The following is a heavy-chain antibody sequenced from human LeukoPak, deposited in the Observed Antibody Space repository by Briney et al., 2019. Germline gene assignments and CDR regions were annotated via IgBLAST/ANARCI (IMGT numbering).Heavy chain of an antibody. D-gene: IGHD1-26*01. Sequence: ASVKVSCKASGYTFTSYDINWVRQAPGQGLEWMGWINPNSGGTNYAQKFQGRVTMTRDTSISTAYMELSRLRSDDTAVYYCAREKQVGATSPFFDYWGQGTLVTVSS. V-gene: IGHV1-2*02. J-gene: IGHJ4*02. CDR1: GYTFTSYD. CDR3: AREKQVGATSPFFDY. CDR2: INPNSGGT.